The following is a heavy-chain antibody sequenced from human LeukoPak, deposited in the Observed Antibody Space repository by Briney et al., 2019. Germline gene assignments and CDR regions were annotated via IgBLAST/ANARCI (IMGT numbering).Heavy chain of an antibody. V-gene: IGHV1-18*01. CDR1: GYTFTTYG. J-gene: IGHJ3*02. CDR2: ITTYNGDT. CDR3: ARDGEMWAFDI. Sequence: ASVKVSCKASGYTFTTYGLSWVRQAPGQGLEWMGWITTYNGDTDYAQKLQGRVTMTTDTSTSTAYMELRSLRSDDTAVYYCARDGEMWAFDIWGQGTMVTVSS. D-gene: IGHD5-24*01.